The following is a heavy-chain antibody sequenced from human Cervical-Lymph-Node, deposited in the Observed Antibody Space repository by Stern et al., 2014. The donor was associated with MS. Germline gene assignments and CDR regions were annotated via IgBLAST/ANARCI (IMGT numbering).Heavy chain of an antibody. Sequence: QMQLVQSGAEVKKPGASVKVSCKASGYTFTRHGISWVRQAPGQGLEWLGWISGYNGNTRYAQMLQGRVTMTTDTSTSTAYMDLRSLRSDDTAVYYCAKTTSFLYYYAMDVWGQGTTVTVSS. J-gene: IGHJ6*02. V-gene: IGHV1-18*04. CDR2: ISGYNGNT. CDR1: GYTFTRHG. D-gene: IGHD4-11*01. CDR3: AKTTSFLYYYAMDV.